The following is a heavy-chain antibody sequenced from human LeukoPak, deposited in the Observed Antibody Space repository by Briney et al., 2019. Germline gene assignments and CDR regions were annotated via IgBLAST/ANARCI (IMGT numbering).Heavy chain of an antibody. CDR3: TRYNYDHFDY. V-gene: IGHV3-33*01. CDR2: IAYDGSRA. CDR1: GFTFGYYG. D-gene: IGHD3-22*01. J-gene: IGHJ4*02. Sequence: GTSLRLSCAGSGFTFGYYGMHWCRQTADKGLEWVAVIAYDGSRAFYADSVKGPFTISRDNSKNTMSVQMDDLRAEDTAVYYCTRYNYDHFDYWRQGTLVTVSP.